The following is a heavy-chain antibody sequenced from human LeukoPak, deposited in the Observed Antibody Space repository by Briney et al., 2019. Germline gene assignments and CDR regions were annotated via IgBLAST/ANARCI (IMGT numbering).Heavy chain of an antibody. D-gene: IGHD6-19*01. CDR3: ARCFMCSGWYIEGYFDY. Sequence: PSETLSLTCTVSGGSISSYYWSWIRQPPGKGLEWIAYISDIGSINYNPSLKSRVTISLDTSKNQFSLKLSSVTAADTAVYYCARCFMCSGWYIEGYFDYWGQGTLVTVSS. V-gene: IGHV4-59*12. CDR2: ISDIGSI. J-gene: IGHJ4*02. CDR1: GGSISSYY.